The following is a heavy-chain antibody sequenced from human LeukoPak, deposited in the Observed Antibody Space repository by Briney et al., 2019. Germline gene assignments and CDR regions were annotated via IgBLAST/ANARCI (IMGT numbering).Heavy chain of an antibody. J-gene: IGHJ4*02. V-gene: IGHV4-59*08. CDR2: IYYNGNT. D-gene: IGHD1-1*01. CDR1: GGSISSYY. CDR3: ARNGNWNYVDY. Sequence: PSETLSLTCTVCGGSISSYYWSWIRQPPGKGLEWIGYIYYNGNTNYIPSLKSRVTISVDTSKNQFALRLSSVTAADTAVYYCARNGNWNYVDYWGQGTLVTVSS.